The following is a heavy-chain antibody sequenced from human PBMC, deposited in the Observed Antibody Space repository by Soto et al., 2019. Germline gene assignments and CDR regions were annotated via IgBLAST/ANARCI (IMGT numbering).Heavy chain of an antibody. CDR1: GYTFTSYA. CDR3: ARDRSPLPKGLWFGELKNDAFDI. CDR2: INAGNGNT. V-gene: IGHV1-3*01. J-gene: IGHJ3*02. D-gene: IGHD3-10*01. Sequence: ASVKVSCKASGYTFTSYAIHWVRQAPGQRLEWMGWINAGNGNTKYSQNFQGRVTITRDTSASTAYMELSSLRSEDTVVYYCARDRSPLPKGLWFGELKNDAFDIWDQGTMVTVSS.